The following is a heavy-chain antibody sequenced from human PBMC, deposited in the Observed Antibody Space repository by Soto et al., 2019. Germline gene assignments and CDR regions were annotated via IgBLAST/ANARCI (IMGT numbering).Heavy chain of an antibody. D-gene: IGHD5-18*01. J-gene: IGHJ4*02. Sequence: SETLSLTCTVSGDSISSNNYYWGWIRQPPGKGLEWIGYIYYSGSTYYNPSLKSRVTISVDTSKNQFSLKLSSVTAADTAVYYCAREGYSYGYFFDYWGQGTLVTVSS. CDR1: GDSISSNNYY. CDR3: AREGYSYGYFFDY. CDR2: IYYSGST. V-gene: IGHV4-31*03.